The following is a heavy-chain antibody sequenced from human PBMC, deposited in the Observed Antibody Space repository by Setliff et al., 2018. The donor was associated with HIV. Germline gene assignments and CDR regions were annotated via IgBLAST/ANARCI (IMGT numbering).Heavy chain of an antibody. J-gene: IGHJ6*03. CDR2: VYYTGST. D-gene: IGHD3-3*01. Sequence: SETLSLTCTVSGGFIGTYYWSWIRQSPGKGLEWIGSVYYTGSTNYNPSLESRVTMSVDTSKNQFSRRLMSLTAADTAIYYCARGRVTLNGVAAGHHYMDVWGKGNTVTVSS. V-gene: IGHV4-59*13. CDR1: GGFIGTYY. CDR3: ARGRVTLNGVAAGHHYMDV.